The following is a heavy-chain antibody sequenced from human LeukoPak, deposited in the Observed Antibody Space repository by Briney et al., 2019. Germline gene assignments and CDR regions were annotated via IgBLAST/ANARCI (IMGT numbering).Heavy chain of an antibody. CDR3: ARNRVSYFDY. CDR2: IYYSGST. V-gene: IGHV4-59*01. D-gene: IGHD1-14*01. CDR1: GGSISSYH. Sequence: SETLSLTCTVSGGSISSYHWSWIRQPPGKGLEWIGYIYYSGSTNYNPSLKSRVTISVDTSKNQFSLKLSSVTAADTAVYYCARNRVSYFDYWGQGTLVTVSS. J-gene: IGHJ4*02.